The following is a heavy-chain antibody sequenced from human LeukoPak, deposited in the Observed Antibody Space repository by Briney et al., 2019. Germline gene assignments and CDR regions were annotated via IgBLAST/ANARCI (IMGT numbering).Heavy chain of an antibody. Sequence: SGPTLVNPTQTLELTCTFSGFSFSPREVGVAWIRQPPGNALGWLALIYWNDDKNYRSSLKNRLTITKNTFKNQVALTMTNMEPVDTATYYCAHSLFGSQRNDVFDSWGQGTLVTVSS. V-gene: IGHV2-5*01. CDR3: AHSLFGSQRNDVFDS. CDR1: GFSFSPREVG. CDR2: IYWNDDK. J-gene: IGHJ4*02. D-gene: IGHD3-3*01.